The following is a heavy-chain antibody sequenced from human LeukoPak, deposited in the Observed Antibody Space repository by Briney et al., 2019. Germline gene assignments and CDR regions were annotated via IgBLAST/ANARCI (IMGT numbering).Heavy chain of an antibody. Sequence: GGSLRLSCTASGFTFSSYAMNWVRQAPGKGLECVSSISGSGGSTYYADSVKGRFTISRDNSKNTLYLQMNSLRAEDTAVYYCAKDWKNSYGLLYYFDYWGQGTLVTVSS. V-gene: IGHV3-23*01. CDR3: AKDWKNSYGLLYYFDY. CDR1: GFTFSSYA. J-gene: IGHJ4*02. D-gene: IGHD5-18*01. CDR2: ISGSGGST.